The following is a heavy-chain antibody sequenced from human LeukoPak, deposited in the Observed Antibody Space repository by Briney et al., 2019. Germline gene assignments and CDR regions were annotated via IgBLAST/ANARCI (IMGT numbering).Heavy chain of an antibody. D-gene: IGHD3-9*01. J-gene: IGHJ3*02. CDR2: IYYSGST. CDR3: ASCYDILTGTNGEASFGAFDI. CDR1: GGSISSYY. Sequence: SETLSLTCTVSGGSISSYYWSWIRRPPGKGLEWIGYIYYSGSTNYNPSLKSRVTISVDTSKNQFSLKLSSVTAADTAVYYCASCYDILTGTNGEASFGAFDIWGQGTMVTVSS. V-gene: IGHV4-59*01.